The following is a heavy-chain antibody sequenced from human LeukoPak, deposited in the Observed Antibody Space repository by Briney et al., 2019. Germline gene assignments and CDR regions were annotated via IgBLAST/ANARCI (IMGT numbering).Heavy chain of an antibody. CDR3: ARDRAMAYDY. Sequence: GGALRLSCAASGCTFSDYYMSWIRQAPGKGREGVSYISSSGSTIYYADSVTGRFTVSRDNAKNSLYLQMNSLRAEDTAVYYCARDRAMAYDYWGPGILVTVSS. CDR1: GCTFSDYY. V-gene: IGHV3-11*04. D-gene: IGHD5-24*01. CDR2: ISSSGSTI. J-gene: IGHJ4*02.